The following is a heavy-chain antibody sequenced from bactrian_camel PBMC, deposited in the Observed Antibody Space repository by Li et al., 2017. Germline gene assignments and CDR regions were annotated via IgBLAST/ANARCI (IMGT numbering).Heavy chain of an antibody. CDR2: IATGSGNT. D-gene: IGHD3*01. V-gene: IGHV3S1*01. Sequence: HVQLVESGGGSVQAGGSLRLSCAASDSGYTHNRNCMAWFRQAPGKEREGVARIATGSGNTYYADSVKGRFTISQDNAKNTVYLQMNSLKAGDTAMYYCITQAEYDNYAGFGYWGQGTQVTVS. J-gene: IGHJ6*01. CDR1: GYTHNRNC. CDR3: ITQAEYDNYAGFGY.